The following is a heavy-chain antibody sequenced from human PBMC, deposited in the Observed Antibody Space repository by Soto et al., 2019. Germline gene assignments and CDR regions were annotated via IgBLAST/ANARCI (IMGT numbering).Heavy chain of an antibody. Sequence: ASVKVSCKASGGTFSSYTISCVRQAPGQGLEWMGRIIPILGIANYAQKFQGRVTITADKSTSTAYMELSSLRSEDTAVYYCARGNCTNGVCFSELAGNWFDPWGQGTLVTVSS. CDR1: GGTFSSYT. CDR3: ARGNCTNGVCFSELAGNWFDP. J-gene: IGHJ5*02. D-gene: IGHD2-8*01. CDR2: IIPILGIA. V-gene: IGHV1-69*02.